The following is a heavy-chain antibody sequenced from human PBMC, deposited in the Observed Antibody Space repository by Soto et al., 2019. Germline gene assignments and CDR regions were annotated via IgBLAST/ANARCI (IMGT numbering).Heavy chain of an antibody. CDR1: GYSFTSYW. Sequence: GESLKISCKGSGYSFTSYWIGWVRQMPGKGLEWMGIVYPDDSDTKYSPSFQGQVTISVDKSVSTAYLQWNSLKASDTAIYYCARPRGDFENRMDVWGQGTTVTVSS. J-gene: IGHJ6*02. CDR3: ARPRGDFENRMDV. D-gene: IGHD4-17*01. V-gene: IGHV5-51*01. CDR2: VYPDDSDT.